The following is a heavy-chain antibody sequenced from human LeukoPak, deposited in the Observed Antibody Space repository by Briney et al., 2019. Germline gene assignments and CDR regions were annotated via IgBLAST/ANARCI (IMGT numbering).Heavy chain of an antibody. D-gene: IGHD3-10*01. Sequence: GGSLRLSCAASGFTFSSYSMNWVRQAPGKGLEWVSSISSSSSYIYYADSVKGRFTISRDNAKNSLYLQMNSLRAEDTAVYYCARQEKWFGELDYWGQGTLVTVSS. CDR2: ISSSSSYI. J-gene: IGHJ4*02. V-gene: IGHV3-21*01. CDR1: GFTFSSYS. CDR3: ARQEKWFGELDY.